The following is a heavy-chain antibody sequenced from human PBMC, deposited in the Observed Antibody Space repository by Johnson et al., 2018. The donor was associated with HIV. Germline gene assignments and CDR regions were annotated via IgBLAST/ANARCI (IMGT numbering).Heavy chain of an antibody. CDR2: IKRKTAGGTT. J-gene: IGHJ3*02. CDR1: GLTFTNAW. D-gene: IGHD2-21*02. Sequence: VQLVESGGGLVKPGGSLRLSCAASGLTFTNAWMNWVRQAPGKGLEWAGRIKRKTAGGTTDYADSVKGRFTISRDNSKNTLYLQMNSLRAEDTAVYYCARDSAYCGGDCHDAFDIWGQGTMITVSS. CDR3: ARDSAYCGGDCHDAFDI. V-gene: IGHV3-15*01.